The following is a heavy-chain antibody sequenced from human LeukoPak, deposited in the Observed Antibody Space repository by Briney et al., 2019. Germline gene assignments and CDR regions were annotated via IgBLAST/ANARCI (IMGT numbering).Heavy chain of an antibody. J-gene: IGHJ5*02. D-gene: IGHD6-13*01. V-gene: IGHV4-39*07. CDR1: GASISSSNYY. CDR3: ARSGIAAAEWFDP. Sequence: SETLSLTCTVSGASISSSNYYWGWIRQPPGKGLEWIGNIYYSGSTYYNPSLKSRVSISVDTSKNQFSLKLSSVTAADTAVYYCARSGIAAAEWFDPWGQGTLLTVSS. CDR2: IYYSGST.